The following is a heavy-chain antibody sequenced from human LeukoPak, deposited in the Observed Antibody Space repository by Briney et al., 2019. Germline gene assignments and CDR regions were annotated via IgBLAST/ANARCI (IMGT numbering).Heavy chain of an antibody. V-gene: IGHV4-39*01. D-gene: IGHD5-12*01. CDR2: IYSRGTN. CDR1: GVSITSSDYY. J-gene: IGHJ4*02. CDR3: ARSLKTSGYAPQEFDS. Sequence: PSETLSLTCNVSGVSITSSDYYWGWIRQPPGKGLEWIVSIYSRGTNYYNPSLKSRVTISVDTSRNQVSLKMSSVTAADTAVYYCARSLKTSGYAPQEFDSWGQGTLVTASS.